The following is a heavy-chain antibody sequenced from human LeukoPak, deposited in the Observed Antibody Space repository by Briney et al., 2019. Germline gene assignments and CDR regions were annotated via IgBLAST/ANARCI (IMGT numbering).Heavy chain of an antibody. CDR1: GGTFSSYA. J-gene: IGHJ3*02. CDR2: IIPIFGTA. CDR3: AMAKSGYSYGDAFDI. Sequence: WASVKVSCKASGGTFSSYAISCVRQAPGQGLEWMGGIIPIFGTANYAQKFQGRVTITADESTSTAYMELSSLRSEDTAVYYCAMAKSGYSYGDAFDIWGQGTMVTVSS. V-gene: IGHV1-69*13. D-gene: IGHD5-18*01.